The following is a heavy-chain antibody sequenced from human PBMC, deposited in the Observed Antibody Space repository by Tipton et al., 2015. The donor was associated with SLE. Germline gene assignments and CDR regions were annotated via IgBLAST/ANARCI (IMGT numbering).Heavy chain of an antibody. CDR1: GFTFSAYW. CDR3: VAGSGWLPDY. V-gene: IGHV3-7*01. Sequence: GSLRLSCAASGFTFSAYWMNWVRQAPGKGLEWVANINHDGSETYYVDSLKGRFTITRDNTKNSLYLQMISLRAEDTAVYYCVAGSGWLPDYWGQGTLVTVSS. D-gene: IGHD6-19*01. CDR2: INHDGSET. J-gene: IGHJ4*02.